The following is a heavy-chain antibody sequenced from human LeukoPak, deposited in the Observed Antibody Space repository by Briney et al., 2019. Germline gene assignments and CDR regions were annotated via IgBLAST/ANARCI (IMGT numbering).Heavy chain of an antibody. CDR1: GYSFTSYW. J-gene: IGHJ4*02. D-gene: IGHD6-6*01. Sequence: GESLKISCKGSGYSFTSYWIGWVRQMPGKGLEWMGIIYPGDSDTRYSPSFQGQVTISADKSISTAYLQWSSLKASDTAMYYCARHGLQYSSPSIWGDYWGQGTLVTVSS. V-gene: IGHV5-51*01. CDR3: ARHGLQYSSPSIWGDY. CDR2: IYPGDSDT.